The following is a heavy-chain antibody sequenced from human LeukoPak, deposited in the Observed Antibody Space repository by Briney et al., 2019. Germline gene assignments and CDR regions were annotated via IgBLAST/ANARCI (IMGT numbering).Heavy chain of an antibody. J-gene: IGHJ4*02. CDR1: GFTFSSYA. CDR3: ASQYSSRLRY. D-gene: IGHD6-6*01. V-gene: IGHV3-30-3*01. CDR2: ISYDGSNK. Sequence: GGSLRLSCAASGFTFSSYAMHWVRQAPGKGLEWVAVISYDGSNKYYADSVKGRFTISRDNPKNTLYLQMNSLRAEDTAVYYCASQYSSRLRYWGQGTLVTVSS.